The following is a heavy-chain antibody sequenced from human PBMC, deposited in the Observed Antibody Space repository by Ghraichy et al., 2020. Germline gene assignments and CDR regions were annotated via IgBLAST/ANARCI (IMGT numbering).Heavy chain of an antibody. CDR2: INAGNGNT. D-gene: IGHD3-10*01. Sequence: ASVKVSCKSSGSTFTSSAMHFLRQSPGQRLEWMGWINAGNGNTKYSQKFQGRVTIIRDTSATTAYMELSSLRSEDTAVYYCARGRGHRGPHGSGTYYNLPGFYYGIDVWGQGTTVTVSS. J-gene: IGHJ6*02. CDR1: GSTFTSSA. CDR3: ARGRGHRGPHGSGTYYNLPGFYYGIDV. V-gene: IGHV1-3*01.